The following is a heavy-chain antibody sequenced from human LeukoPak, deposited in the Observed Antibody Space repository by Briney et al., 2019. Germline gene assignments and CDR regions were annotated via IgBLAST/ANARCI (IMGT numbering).Heavy chain of an antibody. D-gene: IGHD3-22*01. CDR3: ARGNMIVPNFDY. CDR1: GWSFSGYY. J-gene: IGHJ4*02. V-gene: IGHV4-59*01. Sequence: PSETLSLTCAVYGWSFSGYYWSWIRQPPGKGLEWIGYIYYSGSTNYNPSLKSRVTISVDTSKNQFSLKLSSVTAADTAVYYWARGNMIVPNFDYWGQGTLVTVSS. CDR2: IYYSGST.